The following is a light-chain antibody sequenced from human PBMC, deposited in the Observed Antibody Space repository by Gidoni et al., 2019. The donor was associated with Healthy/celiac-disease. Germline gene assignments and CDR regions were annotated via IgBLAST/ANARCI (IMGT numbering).Light chain of an antibody. CDR1: QSLLHSDGKTY. J-gene: IGKJ1*01. Sequence: DIVMTQTPLSLSVTPGQPASIPCKSSQSLLHSDGKTYLYWYLQKPGQSPQLLIYEVSNRFPGVPDRFSGSGSGTDFTLKISRVEAEDVGVYYCMQSIQLPRTFGQGTKVEIK. CDR3: MQSIQLPRT. V-gene: IGKV2D-29*02. CDR2: EVS.